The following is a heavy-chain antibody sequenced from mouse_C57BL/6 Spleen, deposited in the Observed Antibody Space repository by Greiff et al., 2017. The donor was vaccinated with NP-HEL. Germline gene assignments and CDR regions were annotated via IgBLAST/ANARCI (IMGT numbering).Heavy chain of an antibody. CDR3: TSRLRRGDFDY. CDR1: GYTFTDYE. J-gene: IGHJ2*01. V-gene: IGHV1-15*01. Sequence: SGAELVRPGASVTLSCKASGYTFTDYEMHWVKQTPVHGLEWIGAIDPETGGTAYNQKFKGKAILTADKSSSTAYMELRSLTSEDSAVYYCTSRLRRGDFDYWGQGTTLTVSS. CDR2: IDPETGGT. D-gene: IGHD2-4*01.